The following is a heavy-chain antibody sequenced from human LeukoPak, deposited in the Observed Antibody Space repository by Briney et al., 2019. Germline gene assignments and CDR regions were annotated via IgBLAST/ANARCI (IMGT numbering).Heavy chain of an antibody. CDR1: GYTFTSYG. Sequence: ASVEASCKASGYTFTSYGISWVRQAPGQGLEGMGWISAYNGNTNYAQKLQGRVTMTTDTSTSTAYMELRSLRSDDTAVYYCARVGDYGDWDYWGQGTLVTVSS. D-gene: IGHD4-17*01. CDR2: ISAYNGNT. J-gene: IGHJ4*02. CDR3: ARVGDYGDWDY. V-gene: IGHV1-18*01.